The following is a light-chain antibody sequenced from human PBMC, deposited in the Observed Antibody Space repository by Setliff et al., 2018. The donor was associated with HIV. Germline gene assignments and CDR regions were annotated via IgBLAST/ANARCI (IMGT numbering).Light chain of an antibody. CDR2: AIS. Sequence: EIVLTQSPGTLFLSPGERATLSCRASQSVRNNYLAWYQQRPGQAPRLLIYAISSRATGIPERFSGSGSGTDFTLTISRLEPEDFAVYYCQHHTDYPLTFGGGPRWISN. J-gene: IGKJ4*01. CDR1: QSVRNNY. V-gene: IGKV3-20*01. CDR3: QHHTDYPLT.